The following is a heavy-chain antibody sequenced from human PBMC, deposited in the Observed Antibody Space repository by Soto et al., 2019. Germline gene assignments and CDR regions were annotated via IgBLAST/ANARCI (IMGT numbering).Heavy chain of an antibody. CDR1: GFTFSSYA. CDR3: AKRGAQNYYDSSGYYHIDY. CDR2: ISGSGGST. V-gene: IGHV3-23*01. D-gene: IGHD3-22*01. J-gene: IGHJ4*02. Sequence: EVQLLESGGGLVQPGGSLRLSCAASGFTFSSYAMSWVRQAPGKGLEWVSAISGSGGSTYYADSVKGRFTISRDNSKNTLYLQMNSLRAEDTAVYYCAKRGAQNYYDSSGYYHIDYWGQGTLVTVSS.